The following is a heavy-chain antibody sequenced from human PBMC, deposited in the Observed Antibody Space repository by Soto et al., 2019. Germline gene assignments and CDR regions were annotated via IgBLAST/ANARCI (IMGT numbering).Heavy chain of an antibody. Sequence: GGSLRLSCAASGFTFSSYSMNWVRQAPGKGLEWVSYISSSSSTIYYADSVKGRFTISRDNAKNSLYLQMNSLRAEDAAVYYCARSVRGGYYPNWGQGTLVTVSS. D-gene: IGHD3-3*01. CDR3: ARSVRGGYYPN. J-gene: IGHJ4*02. CDR2: ISSSSSTI. CDR1: GFTFSSYS. V-gene: IGHV3-48*01.